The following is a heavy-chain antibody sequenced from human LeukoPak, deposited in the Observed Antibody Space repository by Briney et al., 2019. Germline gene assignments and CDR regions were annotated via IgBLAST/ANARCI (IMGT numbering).Heavy chain of an antibody. D-gene: IGHD3-22*01. CDR2: INPNSGGT. J-gene: IGHJ4*02. V-gene: IGHV1-2*02. CDR1: GYTFTGYY. Sequence: GASVKVSCKASGYTFTGYYMHWVRQAPGQGLEWMGWINPNSGGTNYAQKFQGRVTMTRGTSISTAYMELSRLRSDDTAVYYCARDSGYYYDSSGYYRKGPFDYWGQGTLVTVSS. CDR3: ARDSGYYYDSSGYYRKGPFDY.